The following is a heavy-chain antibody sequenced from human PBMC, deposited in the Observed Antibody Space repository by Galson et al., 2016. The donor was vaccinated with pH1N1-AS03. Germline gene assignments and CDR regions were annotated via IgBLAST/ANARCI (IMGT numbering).Heavy chain of an antibody. CDR3: ARGAFTYYDFSTGYFPFDI. J-gene: IGHJ4*02. V-gene: IGHV4-59*01. D-gene: IGHD3-3*01. Sequence: SETLSLTCSVSGGSINSYYWNWIRQPPGKGLEWIGYIYQTGSTKYNPSLKSRVTISVDTTKNQFSLKLISVTAAATAVYYCARGAFTYYDFSTGYFPFDIWGQGTLVTVSS. CDR2: IYQTGST. CDR1: GGSINSYY.